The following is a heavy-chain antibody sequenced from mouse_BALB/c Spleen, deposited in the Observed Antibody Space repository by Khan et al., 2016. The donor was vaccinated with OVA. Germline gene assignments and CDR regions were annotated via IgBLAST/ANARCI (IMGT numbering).Heavy chain of an antibody. CDR3: ASDTSGEEFAY. CDR2: ISSYHGDA. D-gene: IGHD3-2*01. J-gene: IGHJ3*01. CDR1: GYTFTDYG. Sequence: QVQLQQSGAELVRPGVSVKISCKGSGYTFTDYGIHWVKQSHAKSLEWIGVISSYHGDATYNQRFKGKATMTVDKSSSTAYMELARLTSEDSAIYYCASDTSGEEFAYWGQGTLVTVSA. V-gene: IGHV1S137*01.